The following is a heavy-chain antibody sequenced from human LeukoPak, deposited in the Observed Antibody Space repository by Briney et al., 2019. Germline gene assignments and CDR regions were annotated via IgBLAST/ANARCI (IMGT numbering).Heavy chain of an antibody. Sequence: GGSLRLSCAASGFTFSSYAMSWVRQAPGKGLEWVSGISGGGDNTYYADSVKGRFTISRDNSKNTVYLQMNSMRAEDTAVYYCAKDTRSGYYDSHFDYWGQGTLVTVSS. D-gene: IGHD3-3*01. CDR1: GFTFSSYA. CDR3: AKDTRSGYYDSHFDY. CDR2: ISGGGDNT. V-gene: IGHV3-23*01. J-gene: IGHJ4*02.